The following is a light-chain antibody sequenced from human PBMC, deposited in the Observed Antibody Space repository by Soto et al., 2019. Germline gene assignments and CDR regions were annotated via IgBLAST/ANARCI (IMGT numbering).Light chain of an antibody. J-gene: IGKJ1*01. CDR1: QSVSSAY. CDR2: NVS. CDR3: QQYGASPET. Sequence: EIVLTQSPATLSFSPGEIDARSCTASQSVSSAYLAWYQQKPGQAPRLLIYNVSRRATGIPDRFSGSGSGTDFTLTVSRLEPEDFAVYYCQQYGASPETFGQGTKVDIK. V-gene: IGKV3-20*01.